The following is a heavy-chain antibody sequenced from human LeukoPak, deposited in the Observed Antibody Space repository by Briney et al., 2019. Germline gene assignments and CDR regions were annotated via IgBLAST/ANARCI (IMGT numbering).Heavy chain of an antibody. Sequence: GGSLRLSCTVPGFTLSSYEMTWFRQAPGKGLEWVSSIGYGGADSHYADSVKGRFTISRDNSKNTLYLQMNSLRAEDTAVYYCAKGDSSSWYVFLFDYWGQGTLVTVSS. D-gene: IGHD6-13*01. V-gene: IGHV3-23*01. CDR1: GFTLSSYE. CDR2: IGYGGADS. J-gene: IGHJ4*02. CDR3: AKGDSSSWYVFLFDY.